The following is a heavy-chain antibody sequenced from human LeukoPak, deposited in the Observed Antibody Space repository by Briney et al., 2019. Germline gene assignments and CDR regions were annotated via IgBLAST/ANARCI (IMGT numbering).Heavy chain of an antibody. CDR2: ISYDGSGE. D-gene: IGHD5-24*01. J-gene: IGHJ4*02. CDR3: AKDQRDGYNAVSFDS. V-gene: IGHV3-30*18. CDR1: GFPFSQYG. Sequence: GGSLRLSCAASGFPFSQYGMHWVRQAPGKGLEWVALISYDGSGEFYGKLVKGRFNISRDKSENTIHLEMDNLGPDDTAVYFCAKDQRDGYNAVSFDSWDQGILVIVSS.